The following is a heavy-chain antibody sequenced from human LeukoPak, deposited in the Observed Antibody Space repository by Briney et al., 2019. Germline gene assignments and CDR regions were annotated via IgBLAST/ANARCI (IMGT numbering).Heavy chain of an antibody. Sequence: PSETLSLTCTVSGGSISSDYWTWSRQPPGKALEWIGHIHYSGSTKYNPSLKSRVTISVATCKNQFFLNLRSVTATDTAVYYCAKKGRTYTDYGGYYDYMDVWGKGTTVTVS. CDR3: AKKGRTYTDYGGYYDYMDV. V-gene: IGHV4-59*08. CDR2: IHYSGST. D-gene: IGHD4-17*01. J-gene: IGHJ6*03. CDR1: GGSISSDY.